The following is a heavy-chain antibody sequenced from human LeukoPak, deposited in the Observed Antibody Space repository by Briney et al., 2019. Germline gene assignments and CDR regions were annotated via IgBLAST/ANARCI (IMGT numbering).Heavy chain of an antibody. CDR2: ISSSSSYI. Sequence: GRSLRLSCAASGFTFSSYGMHWVRQAPGKGLEWVSSISSSSSYIYYADSVKGRFTISRDNAKNSLYLQMNSLRAEDTAVYYCARDQSNYLFDYWGQGTLVTVSS. V-gene: IGHV3-21*01. D-gene: IGHD4-11*01. CDR1: GFTFSSYG. J-gene: IGHJ4*02. CDR3: ARDQSNYLFDY.